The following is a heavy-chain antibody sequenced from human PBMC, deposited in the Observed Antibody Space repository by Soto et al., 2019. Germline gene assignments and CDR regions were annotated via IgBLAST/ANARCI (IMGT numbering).Heavy chain of an antibody. D-gene: IGHD2-21*02. CDR3: ARDLWGYCGTDCYPLDV. CDR1: GGSISSGGYS. J-gene: IGHJ6*02. V-gene: IGHV4-30-2*01. Sequence: SETLSLTCAVSGGSISSGGYSWSWIRQPPGKGLEWIGYMYHSGSTYYNPSLKSRVTISIDRSKNQFSLKLSSVTAADTAVYYCARDLWGYCGTDCYPLDVWGQGTKVTVSS. CDR2: MYHSGST.